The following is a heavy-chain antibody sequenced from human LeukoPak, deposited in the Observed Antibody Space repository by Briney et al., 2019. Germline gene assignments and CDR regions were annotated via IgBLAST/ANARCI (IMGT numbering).Heavy chain of an antibody. D-gene: IGHD2-21*02. CDR2: MNPNSGNT. CDR1: GYTFTSYD. J-gene: IGHJ4*02. CDR3: ARDGDDSTTDY. Sequence: ASVKVSCKASGYTFTSYDINWVRQATGQGLEWMGWMNPNSGNTGYAQKFQGRVTITRNTSISTAYMELRSLRSDDTAVYYCARDGDDSTTDYWGQGTLVTVSS. V-gene: IGHV1-8*03.